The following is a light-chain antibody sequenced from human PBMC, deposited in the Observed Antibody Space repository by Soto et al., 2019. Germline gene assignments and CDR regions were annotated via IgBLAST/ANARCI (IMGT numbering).Light chain of an antibody. Sequence: PGARATLSCRASQTVSSGFLAWYQQKPGQAPRLLIYGSSSRATGIPDRFSGSGSGTDFTLSISRLEPEDSAVYYCHQYGSSPPYAFGQGTKLEIK. CDR3: HQYGSSPPYA. CDR1: QTVSSGF. CDR2: GSS. V-gene: IGKV3-20*01. J-gene: IGKJ2*01.